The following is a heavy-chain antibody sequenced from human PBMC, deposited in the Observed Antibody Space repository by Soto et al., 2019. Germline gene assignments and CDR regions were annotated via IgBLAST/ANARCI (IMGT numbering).Heavy chain of an antibody. CDR1: GYTFTTYG. V-gene: IGHV1-18*01. CDR2: ISAYSGST. D-gene: IGHD6-13*01. Sequence: GASVKVSCKASGYTFTTYGISWMRQAPGQGIEWMGWISAYSGSTKFAQKIQGRVTITTHTSTTTAYMKLQRLTSDATTIHYNTRDCAKSCSCRYSSDYWGQGTLVTVSS. CDR3: TRDCAKSCSCRYSSDY. J-gene: IGHJ4*02.